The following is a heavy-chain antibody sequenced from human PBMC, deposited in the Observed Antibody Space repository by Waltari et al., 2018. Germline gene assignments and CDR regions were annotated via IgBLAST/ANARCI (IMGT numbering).Heavy chain of an antibody. Sequence: QVQLQESGPGLVKPSETLSLTCTVSGGSISSYYWSWIRQPAGKGLEWIGRIYTSGITNYNPSLKSRVTMSVDTSKNQFSLKLSSVTAADTAVYYCAREREIFTGTTRGCAFDIWGQGTMVTVSS. CDR1: GGSISSYY. V-gene: IGHV4-4*07. J-gene: IGHJ3*02. D-gene: IGHD1-7*01. CDR2: IYTSGIT. CDR3: AREREIFTGTTRGCAFDI.